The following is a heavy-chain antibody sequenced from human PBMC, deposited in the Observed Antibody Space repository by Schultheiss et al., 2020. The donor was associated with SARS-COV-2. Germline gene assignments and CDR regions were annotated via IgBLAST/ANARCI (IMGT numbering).Heavy chain of an antibody. D-gene: IGHD5-24*01. CDR2: IYHSGPT. CDR3: ARARRKQHQMGNWFDP. V-gene: IGHV4-4*02. CDR1: GGSISSSNW. Sequence: SETLSLTCAVSGGSISSSNWWSWVRQPPGKGLEWLGEIYHSGPTKYNPSLKSRVTISLDKSKNEFSLELNSVTAADTAIYYCARARRKQHQMGNWFDPWGQGTLVTVSS. J-gene: IGHJ5*02.